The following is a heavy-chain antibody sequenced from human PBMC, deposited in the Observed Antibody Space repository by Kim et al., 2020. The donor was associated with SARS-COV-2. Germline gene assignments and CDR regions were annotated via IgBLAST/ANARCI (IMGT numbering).Heavy chain of an antibody. Sequence: ASVKVSCKASGFTFTDYYMHWVRQAPGQGLEWIGLINPNSGGTNCAQKFQGRVTVTRDTSINTAYMELSRLTSDDTAAYCCAREVQHSNSSDCWGQGTLVTVSS. CDR1: GFTFTDYY. CDR3: AREVQHSNSSDC. D-gene: IGHD2-21*01. J-gene: IGHJ5*01. V-gene: IGHV1-2*02. CDR2: INPNSGGT.